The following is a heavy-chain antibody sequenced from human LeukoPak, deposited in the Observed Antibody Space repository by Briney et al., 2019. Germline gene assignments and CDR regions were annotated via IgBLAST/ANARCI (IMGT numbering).Heavy chain of an antibody. CDR1: GFTFSSSA. Sequence: PGGSLRLSCAASGFTFSSSAMNWVRQAPGKGLEWVSGISGSGGTTHYADSVKGRVTISRDNSKNTLYLQMNSLRAEDTAVYFCAKAPVTSCRGAYCYPFDSWGQGTLVTVSS. V-gene: IGHV3-23*01. CDR3: AKAPVTSCRGAYCYPFDS. D-gene: IGHD2-21*01. CDR2: ISGSGGTT. J-gene: IGHJ4*02.